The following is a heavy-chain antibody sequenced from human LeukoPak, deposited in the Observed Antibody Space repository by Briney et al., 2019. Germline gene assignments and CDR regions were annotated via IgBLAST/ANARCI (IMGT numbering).Heavy chain of an antibody. J-gene: IGHJ4*02. CDR2: IYPGDSDT. V-gene: IGHV5-51*01. Sequence: GESLKISCKGSGYSFTTYWIGWVRQMPGKGLEWMGIIYPGDSDTRYSPSFQGQVTISADESISTAYLKWSSLKASDSAMYYCERVRDCSGGSCYSFHYWGQATLVTVS. CDR1: GYSFTTYW. CDR3: ERVRDCSGGSCYSFHY. D-gene: IGHD2-15*01.